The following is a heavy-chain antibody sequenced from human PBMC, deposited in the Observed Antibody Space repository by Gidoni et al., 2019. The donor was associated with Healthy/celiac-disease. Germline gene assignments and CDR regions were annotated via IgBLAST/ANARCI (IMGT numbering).Heavy chain of an antibody. Sequence: EVQLVESGGGLVQPGWSLSLSGSASGFTFSSYAMHWVRQAPGQGLDYVSAISSNGGSTYYADTVKGRFTISRDNSKNTLYLQMSSLRAEDTAVYYCVKAYCGGDCYSDAFDIWGQGTMVTVSS. CDR1: GFTFSSYA. J-gene: IGHJ3*02. V-gene: IGHV3-64D*06. CDR3: VKAYCGGDCYSDAFDI. D-gene: IGHD2-21*02. CDR2: ISSNGGST.